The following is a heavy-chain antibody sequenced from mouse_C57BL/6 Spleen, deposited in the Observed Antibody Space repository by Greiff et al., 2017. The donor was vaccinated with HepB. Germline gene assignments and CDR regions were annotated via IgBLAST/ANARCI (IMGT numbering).Heavy chain of an antibody. CDR1: GFTFSSYA. J-gene: IGHJ1*03. V-gene: IGHV5-9-1*02. CDR2: ISSGGDYI. CDR3: TRDLVLSWYFDV. Sequence: DVHLVESGEGLVKPGGSLKLSCAASGFTFSSYAMSWVRQTPEKRLEWVAYISSGGDYIYYADTVKGRFTISRDNARNTLYLQMSSLKSEDTAMYYCTRDLVLSWYFDVWGTGTTVTVSS. D-gene: IGHD1-1*02.